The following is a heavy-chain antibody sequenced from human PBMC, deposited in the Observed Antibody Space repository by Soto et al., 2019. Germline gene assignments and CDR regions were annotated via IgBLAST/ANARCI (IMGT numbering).Heavy chain of an antibody. CDR2: IYYSGST. CDR3: ANLYSGYDFDPYYFDY. J-gene: IGHJ4*02. D-gene: IGHD5-12*01. Sequence: SETLSLTCTVSGGSISSSSYYWGWIRQPPGRGLEWIGSIYYSGSTYYNPSLKSRVTISVDTSKNQFSLKLSSVTAADTAVYYCANLYSGYDFDPYYFDYWGQGTLVTVS. V-gene: IGHV4-39*01. CDR1: GGSISSSSYY.